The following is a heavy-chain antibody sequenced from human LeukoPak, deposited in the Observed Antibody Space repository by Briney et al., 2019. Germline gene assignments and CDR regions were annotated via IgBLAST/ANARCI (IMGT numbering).Heavy chain of an antibody. CDR1: GYTLTKLS. CDR3: ATDGPGEITMVRGVMGAY. J-gene: IGHJ4*02. V-gene: IGHV1-24*01. Sequence: ASVKVSCKVSGYTLTKLSMHWVRQAPGKGLEWMGGFDPEDGETIYAQKFQGRVTMTEDTSTDTAYMELSSLRSEDTAVYYCATDGPGEITMVRGVMGAYWGQGTLVTVSS. D-gene: IGHD3-10*01. CDR2: FDPEDGET.